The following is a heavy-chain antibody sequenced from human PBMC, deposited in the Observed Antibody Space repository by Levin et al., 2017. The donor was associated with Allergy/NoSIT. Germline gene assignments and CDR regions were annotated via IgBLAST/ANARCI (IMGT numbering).Heavy chain of an antibody. D-gene: IGHD3-22*01. CDR1: GFSFSGSS. CDR3: SRCGYDSSGSYGLDL. J-gene: IGHJ6*02. Sequence: GGSLRLSCATSGFSFSGSSLHWVRQASGKGLEWVGRIRGRSFTYATAYAASVKGRFTISRDDSKNTAYLQMNSLENEDTAVYYCSRCGYDSSGSYGLDLWGQGTTVTVSS. V-gene: IGHV3-73*01. CDR2: IRGRSFTYAT.